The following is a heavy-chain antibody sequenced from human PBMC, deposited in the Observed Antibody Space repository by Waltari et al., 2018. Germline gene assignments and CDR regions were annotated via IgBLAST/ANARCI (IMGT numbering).Heavy chain of an antibody. CDR3: ARGGGGDWEWFDP. V-gene: IGHV4-59*01. Sequence: QVQLQESGPSLLKPSETLSLICTVSGGSISGFYWSWVRQPPGKGLDGIGYIYYTGSTNFNPSPKSRVTMSVYTSKNQFSLKLSSVTAADTAFYYCARGGGGDWEWFDPWGQGTLVTVSS. CDR1: GGSISGFY. J-gene: IGHJ5*02. D-gene: IGHD2-21*02. CDR2: IYYTGST.